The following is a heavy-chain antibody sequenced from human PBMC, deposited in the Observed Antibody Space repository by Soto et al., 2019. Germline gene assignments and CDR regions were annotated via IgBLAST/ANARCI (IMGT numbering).Heavy chain of an antibody. D-gene: IGHD2-2*02. CDR1: GLPFSNYW. V-gene: IGHV3-7*04. Sequence: EVQLVESGGGLVQPGGSLRFPCAAFGLPFSNYWLSWAGKVPGKGLEWGASIKQDGREKSYVDSVKGRLTISRDNAMNSLYLQMNSLKADDTAVYYCARAAYLPLPSNWGQGTLVTVSS. CDR2: IKQDGREK. CDR3: ARAAYLPLPSN. J-gene: IGHJ4*02.